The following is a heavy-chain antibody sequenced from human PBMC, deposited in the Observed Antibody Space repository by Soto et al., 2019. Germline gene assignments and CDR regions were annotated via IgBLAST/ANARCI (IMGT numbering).Heavy chain of an antibody. V-gene: IGHV4-59*01. J-gene: IGHJ6*03. Sequence: PSETLSLTCTVSGGSISSYYWSWIRQPPGKGLEWIGYIYYSGSTNYNPSLKSRVTISVDTSKNQFSLKLSSVTAADTAVYYCARGSWEVHGAGSYSAYYYYYMDVRGKRTTVTVSS. CDR1: GGSISSYY. CDR3: ARGSWEVHGAGSYSAYYYYYMDV. CDR2: IYYSGST. D-gene: IGHD3-10*01.